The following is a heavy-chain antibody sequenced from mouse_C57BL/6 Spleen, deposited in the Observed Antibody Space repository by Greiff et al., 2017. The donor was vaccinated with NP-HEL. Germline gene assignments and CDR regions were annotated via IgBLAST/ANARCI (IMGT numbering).Heavy chain of an antibody. V-gene: IGHV5-4*01. D-gene: IGHD1-1*01. CDR1: GFTFSSYA. J-gene: IGHJ2*01. Sequence: EVMLVESGGGLVKPGGSLKLSCAASGFTFSSYAMSWVRQTPEKRLEWVATISDGGSYTYYPDNVKGRFTISRDNAKNNLYLQMSHLKSEDTAMYYCARDRGVYYGSSPPDYWGQGTTLTVSS. CDR2: ISDGGSYT. CDR3: ARDRGVYYGSSPPDY.